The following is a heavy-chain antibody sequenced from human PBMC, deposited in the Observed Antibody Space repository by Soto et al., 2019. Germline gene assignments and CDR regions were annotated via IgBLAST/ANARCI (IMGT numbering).Heavy chain of an antibody. CDR3: AREIRPYCSGGSCPTFDY. Sequence: PSETLSLTCTVSGGSISSYYWSWIRQPPGKGLEWTGYIYYSGSTYYNPSLKSRVTISVDTPKNQFSLKLSSVTAADTAVYYCAREIRPYCSGGSCPTFDYWGQGTLVTVSS. V-gene: IGHV4-59*12. D-gene: IGHD2-15*01. CDR1: GGSISSYY. CDR2: IYYSGST. J-gene: IGHJ4*02.